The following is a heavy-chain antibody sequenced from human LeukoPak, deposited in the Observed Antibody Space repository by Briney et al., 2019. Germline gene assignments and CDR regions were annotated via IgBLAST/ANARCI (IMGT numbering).Heavy chain of an antibody. CDR2: IYYSGST. CDR1: GGSISSSSYY. V-gene: IGHV4-39*07. Sequence: SETLSLTCTVSGGSISSSSYYWGWIRQPPGKGLEWIGSIYYSGSTYYNPSLKSRVTISVDTSKNQFSLKLSSVTAADTAVYYCARGTVGSSGYYYYMDVWGKGTTVTVSS. CDR3: ARGTVGSSGYYYYMDV. J-gene: IGHJ6*03. D-gene: IGHD1-26*01.